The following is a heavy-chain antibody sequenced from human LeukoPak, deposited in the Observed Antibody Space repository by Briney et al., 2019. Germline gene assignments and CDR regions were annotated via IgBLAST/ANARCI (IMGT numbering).Heavy chain of an antibody. CDR1: GFTFSSYG. Sequence: PGGSLRLSCAVSGFTFSSYGMSWVRQAPGKGLEWVSYIRSSSSTMYYADSVKGRFTISRDNAKSSLYLQMSSLRDEDTAVYYCARARGYNHGPQDYYFDYWGQGTLVTVSS. J-gene: IGHJ4*02. V-gene: IGHV3-48*02. CDR2: IRSSSSTM. CDR3: ARARGYNHGPQDYYFDY. D-gene: IGHD5-18*01.